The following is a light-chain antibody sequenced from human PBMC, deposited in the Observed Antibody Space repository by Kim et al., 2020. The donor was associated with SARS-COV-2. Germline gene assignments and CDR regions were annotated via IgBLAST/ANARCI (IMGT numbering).Light chain of an antibody. Sequence: SVLTQAPSVSATPGQRVVISCSGSSANIGTNYINWYQHVPGTAPKLVVYKNSQRPSGVPDRFSGSKSGTSASLAISGLRSEDEADYYCAAWDDSLNSWVFGGGTKVTVL. J-gene: IGLJ3*02. CDR2: KNS. CDR1: SANIGTNY. V-gene: IGLV1-47*01. CDR3: AAWDDSLNSWV.